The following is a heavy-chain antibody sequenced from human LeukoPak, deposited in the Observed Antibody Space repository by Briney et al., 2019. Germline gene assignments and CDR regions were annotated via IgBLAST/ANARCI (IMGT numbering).Heavy chain of an antibody. CDR3: ATDSLDY. J-gene: IGHJ4*02. CDR2: INKNNHNI. Sequence: GESLRLSYAASGFTFDDYAMHWVRQAPGKGLEWVSGINKNNHNIGYADSVKGRFTISRDNAKNSLYLQMNSLRAEDTALYYCATDSLDYWGQGTLVTVSS. V-gene: IGHV3-9*01. CDR1: GFTFDDYA.